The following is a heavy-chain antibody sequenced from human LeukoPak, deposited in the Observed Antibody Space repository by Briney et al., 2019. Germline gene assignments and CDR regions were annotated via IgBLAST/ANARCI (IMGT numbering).Heavy chain of an antibody. D-gene: IGHD5-12*01. V-gene: IGHV4-39*07. Sequence: SETLSLTCTVSGGSISSSTYYWAWIRQPPGKGLEWIGTTYYSGTTYYNPSLKSRVTISVDTSKNQFSLKLSSVTAADTAVFYCARELVWLRSQIDYWGQGTLVTVSS. CDR1: GGSISSSTYY. CDR2: TYYSGTT. J-gene: IGHJ4*02. CDR3: ARELVWLRSQIDY.